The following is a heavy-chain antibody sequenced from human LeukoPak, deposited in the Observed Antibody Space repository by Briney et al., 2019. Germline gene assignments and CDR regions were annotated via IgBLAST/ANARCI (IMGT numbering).Heavy chain of an antibody. V-gene: IGHV3-23*01. D-gene: IGHD7-27*01. J-gene: IGHJ5*02. CDR1: GFTFSSYA. CDR3: AKGNWALGLNWFDP. Sequence: AGGSLRLSCAASGFTFSSYAMSWVRQAPGKGLEWVSAISGSGGSTYYADSVKGRFTISRDNSKNTLYLQMNSLRAEDTAVYYCAKGNWALGLNWFDPWGQGTLVTVSS. CDR2: ISGSGGST.